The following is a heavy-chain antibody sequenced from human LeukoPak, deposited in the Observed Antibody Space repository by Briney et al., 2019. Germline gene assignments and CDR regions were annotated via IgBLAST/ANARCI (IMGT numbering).Heavy chain of an antibody. Sequence: PGGSLRLSCAASGFTFSNAWMSWVRQAPGKGLEWVGRTKTKTDGGTTDCAAPVKGRFTISRDDSKNTLYLQMNSLKTEDTAVYYCTTAFYGSGSWGQGTLVTVSS. CDR3: TTAFYGSGS. CDR1: GFTFSNAW. CDR2: TKTKTDGGTT. V-gene: IGHV3-15*01. D-gene: IGHD3-10*01. J-gene: IGHJ4*02.